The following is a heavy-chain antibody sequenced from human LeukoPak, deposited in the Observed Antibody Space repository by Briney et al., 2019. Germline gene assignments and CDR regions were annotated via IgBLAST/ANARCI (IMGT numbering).Heavy chain of an antibody. CDR1: GGSISSGSYY. D-gene: IGHD6-19*01. V-gene: IGHV4-61*02. J-gene: IGHJ4*02. CDR3: ARDRGGVAGTGY. CDR2: IYTSGST. Sequence: SETLSPTCTVSGGSISSGSYYWSWIRQPAGKGLEWIGRIYTSGSTNYNPSLKSRVTISVDTSKNQFSLKLSSVTAADTAVYYCARDRGGVAGTGYWGQGTLVTVSS.